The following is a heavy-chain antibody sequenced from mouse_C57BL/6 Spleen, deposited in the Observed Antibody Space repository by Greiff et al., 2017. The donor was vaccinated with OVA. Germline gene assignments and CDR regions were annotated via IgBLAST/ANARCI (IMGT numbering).Heavy chain of an antibody. V-gene: IGHV1-69*01. D-gene: IGHD1-1*01. Sequence: VQLQQPGAELVMPGASVKLSCKASGYTFTSYWMHWVKQRPGQGLEWIGEIDPSDSYTNYNQKFKGKSTLTVDKSSSTAYMQLSSLTSEDAAVYYCARGTLRYPFDYGGQGTTLTVSS. CDR1: GYTFTSYW. J-gene: IGHJ2*01. CDR3: ARGTLRYPFDY. CDR2: IDPSDSYT.